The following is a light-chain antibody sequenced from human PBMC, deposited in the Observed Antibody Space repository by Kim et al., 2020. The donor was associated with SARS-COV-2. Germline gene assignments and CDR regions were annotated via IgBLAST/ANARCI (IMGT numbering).Light chain of an antibody. CDR1: QDISRW. CDR2: AAS. V-gene: IGKV1-12*01. Sequence: SATSGDRVTLGCRASQDISRWLGWYQQKPGKAPKLLIYAASSVQDGVPSRFSGGGSGTDFTLTITSLEPEDFATYFCQQAIRFPYAFGQGTKLEI. J-gene: IGKJ2*01. CDR3: QQAIRFPYA.